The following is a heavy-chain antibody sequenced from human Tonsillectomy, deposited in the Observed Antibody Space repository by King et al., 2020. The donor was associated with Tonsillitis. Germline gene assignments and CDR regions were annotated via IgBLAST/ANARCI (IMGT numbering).Heavy chain of an antibody. Sequence: QLVQSGAEVKKPGASVKVSCQASGYSFTGYSIHWVRQAPGQGLDWMGRINPDSGAADYALRFEDRVTMTTDTSFRTAYLELSRLRSDDTATYFCARDTGGWPSLDYWGQGTLVIVSS. V-gene: IGHV1-2*06. D-gene: IGHD2-8*02. J-gene: IGHJ4*02. CDR1: GYSFTGYS. CDR3: ARDTGGWPSLDY. CDR2: INPDSGAA.